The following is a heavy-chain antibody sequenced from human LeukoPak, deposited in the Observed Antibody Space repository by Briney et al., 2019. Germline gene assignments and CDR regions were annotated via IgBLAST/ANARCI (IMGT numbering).Heavy chain of an antibody. Sequence: SETLSLTCAVYGGSFSGYYWSWIRQPPGKGLEWIGEINHSGSTNYNPSLKSRVTISVDTSKNQFSLKLSSVTAADTAVYYCASGRAAHFDYWGQGTLVTVSS. J-gene: IGHJ4*02. CDR2: INHSGST. V-gene: IGHV4-34*01. CDR1: GGSFSGYY. CDR3: ASGRAAHFDY. D-gene: IGHD6-25*01.